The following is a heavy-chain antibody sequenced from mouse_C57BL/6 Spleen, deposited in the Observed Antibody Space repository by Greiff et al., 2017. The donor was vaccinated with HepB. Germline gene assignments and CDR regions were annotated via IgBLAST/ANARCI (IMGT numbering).Heavy chain of an antibody. V-gene: IGHV1-15*01. Sequence: QVQLQQSGAELVRPGASVTLSCKASGYTFTDYEMHWVKQTPVHGLEWIGAIDPETGGTAYNQKFKGKAILTADKSSSTAYMELRSLTSEDSAVYYCTRRLYGNYFDYWGQGTTLTVSS. D-gene: IGHD2-1*01. CDR3: TRRLYGNYFDY. J-gene: IGHJ2*01. CDR2: IDPETGGT. CDR1: GYTFTDYE.